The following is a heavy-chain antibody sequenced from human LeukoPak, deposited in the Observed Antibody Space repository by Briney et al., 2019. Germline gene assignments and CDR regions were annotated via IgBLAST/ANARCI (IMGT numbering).Heavy chain of an antibody. J-gene: IGHJ4*01. Sequence: GGSLRLSCAASGFNFIDYSMNWVRQAPGKGLEWISYIGISSGNTKYADSVKGRFTISRDKARNSLYLQMDSLRVEDTAVYYCARDHRYAFDNWGHGTLVTVSS. D-gene: IGHD5-12*01. CDR3: ARDHRYAFDN. V-gene: IGHV3-48*01. CDR2: IGISSGNT. CDR1: GFNFIDYS.